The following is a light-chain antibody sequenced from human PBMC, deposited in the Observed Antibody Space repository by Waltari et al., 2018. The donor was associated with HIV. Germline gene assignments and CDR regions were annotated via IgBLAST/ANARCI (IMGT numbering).Light chain of an antibody. CDR2: DVS. CDR3: CSYAGTYTFVV. J-gene: IGLJ2*01. CDR1: SSAVGSYNY. Sequence: QSALTQPRSLSGSPGQSVNISCTGTSSAVGSYNYVSWYQPQPGKAPNLILYDVSERPSGVPDRFSGSKSGNTASLTISGLQAEDEADYYCCSYAGTYTFVVFGGGTKLTVL. V-gene: IGLV2-11*01.